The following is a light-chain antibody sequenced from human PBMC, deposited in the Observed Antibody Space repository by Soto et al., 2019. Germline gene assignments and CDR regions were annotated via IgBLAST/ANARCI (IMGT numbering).Light chain of an antibody. Sequence: DIQMTQSPSALSASVGDRVTITCRASQSISSWLAWHQQKPGKAPKLLIYRASTLQNGVPSRFSGAGSATDFTLTISSLQPEDFATYSCQQSYSTLPYTFGQGTKVDIK. J-gene: IGKJ2*01. CDR2: RAS. V-gene: IGKV1-39*01. CDR1: QSISSW. CDR3: QQSYSTLPYT.